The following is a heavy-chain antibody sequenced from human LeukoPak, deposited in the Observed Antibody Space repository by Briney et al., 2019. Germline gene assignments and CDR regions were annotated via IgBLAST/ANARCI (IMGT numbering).Heavy chain of an antibody. J-gene: IGHJ4*02. CDR3: ARSQGGVPAALNFDY. CDR2: ISSSGSTI. Sequence: GGSLILSCAASGFTFSSYEMNWVRQAPGKGLEWVSYISSSGSTIYYADSVKGRFTISRDNAKNSLYLQMNSLRAEDTAVYYCARSQGGVPAALNFDYWGQGTLVTVSS. CDR1: GFTFSSYE. D-gene: IGHD2-2*01. V-gene: IGHV3-48*03.